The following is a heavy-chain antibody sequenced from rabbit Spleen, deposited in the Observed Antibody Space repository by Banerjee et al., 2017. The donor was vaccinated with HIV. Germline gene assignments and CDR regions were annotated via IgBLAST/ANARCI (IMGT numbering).Heavy chain of an antibody. CDR2: IYGGDGSST. CDR3: ARNYVNAFDP. V-gene: IGHV1S45*01. D-gene: IGHD1-1*01. Sequence: QEQLEESGGDLVKPGASLTLTCTASGFSFSAGYYMCWVRQAPGKGLEWIGCIYGGDGSSTAYANWAKGRFTVSKTSSTTVTLQMTSLTAADTATYFCARNYVNAFDPWGQGTLVTVS. J-gene: IGHJ2*01. CDR1: GFSFSAGYY.